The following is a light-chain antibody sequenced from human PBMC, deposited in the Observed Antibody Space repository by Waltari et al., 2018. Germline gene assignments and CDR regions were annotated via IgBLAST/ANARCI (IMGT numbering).Light chain of an antibody. Sequence: EIVLTQSPGTLSLSPGEIATLPCRASQSVGGTLAWYQQKPGQAPRLLMYGASIRAPGTPDRFSGTGSGTDFSLTISRLEPEDFAVYYCQHYVRLPATFGQGTKVEIK. CDR2: GAS. J-gene: IGKJ1*01. CDR3: QHYVRLPAT. V-gene: IGKV3-20*01. CDR1: QSVGGT.